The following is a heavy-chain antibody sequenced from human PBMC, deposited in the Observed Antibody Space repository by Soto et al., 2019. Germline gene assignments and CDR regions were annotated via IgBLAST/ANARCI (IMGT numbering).Heavy chain of an antibody. CDR1: GFTFSSYG. V-gene: IGHV3-30*18. D-gene: IGHD2-21*02. Sequence: GGSLRLSCAASGFTFSSYGMHWVRQAPGKGLEWVAVISYDGSNKYYADSVKGRFTISRDNSKNTLYLQMNSLRAEDTAVYYCAKDFKFYCGGDCPFDYWGQGTLLTVSS. CDR2: ISYDGSNK. CDR3: AKDFKFYCGGDCPFDY. J-gene: IGHJ4*02.